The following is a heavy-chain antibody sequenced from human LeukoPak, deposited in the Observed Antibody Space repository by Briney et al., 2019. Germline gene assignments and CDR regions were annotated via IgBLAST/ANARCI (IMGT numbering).Heavy chain of an antibody. V-gene: IGHV1-18*01. D-gene: IGHD3-3*01. CDR3: ARDRGYDFWSGYAL. CDR1: GYTFTSYG. J-gene: IGHJ4*02. CDR2: ISAYNGNT. Sequence: GASVKVSCKASGYTFTSYGISWVRQAPGQGLEWMGWISAYNGNTNYAQKLQGRVTMTTDTSTSIAYMELRSLRSDDTAVYYCARDRGYDFWSGYALWGQGTLVTVSS.